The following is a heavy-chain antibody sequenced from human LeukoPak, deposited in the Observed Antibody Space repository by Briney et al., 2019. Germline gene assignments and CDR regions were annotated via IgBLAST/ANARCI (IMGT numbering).Heavy chain of an antibody. Sequence: SETLSLTCTVSGDSISSYYWSWVRQPPGKGLEWIGYIYYSGTTNYNPSLKSRVTISVDTSKDQFSLKLSSVTAADTAVYYCARPLSISGYYYDAFDIWGQGTMVTASS. D-gene: IGHD3-22*01. V-gene: IGHV4-59*08. J-gene: IGHJ3*02. CDR3: ARPLSISGYYYDAFDI. CDR2: IYYSGTT. CDR1: GDSISSYY.